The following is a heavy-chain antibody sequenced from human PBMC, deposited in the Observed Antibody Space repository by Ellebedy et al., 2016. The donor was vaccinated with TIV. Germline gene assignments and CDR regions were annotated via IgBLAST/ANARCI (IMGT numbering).Heavy chain of an antibody. V-gene: IGHV1-2*02. J-gene: IGHJ5*02. D-gene: IGHD3-10*01. CDR3: ARASYYGSGHPFDP. CDR1: GYTFTGYY. Sequence: ASVKVSXKASGYTFTGYYMHWVRQAPGQGLEWMGWINPNSGATNYAQKFQGRVTMTRDTSIDTAYLELSRLRSDDTAVYYCARASYYGSGHPFDPWGQGTLVTVSS. CDR2: INPNSGAT.